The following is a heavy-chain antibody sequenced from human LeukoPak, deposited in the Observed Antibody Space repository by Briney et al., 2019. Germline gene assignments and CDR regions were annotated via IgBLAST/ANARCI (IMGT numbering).Heavy chain of an antibody. Sequence: PSETLSLTCTVSGGSISSSSYYWGWLRQPPGKGLEWIGTIYYSGSTYYNPSLKSRVPISVDSSKNQFSLKLRSVAAADTGVYYCARGGTEWEFDPLGPGNPGHRLL. CDR3: ARGGTEWEFDP. CDR2: IYYSGST. J-gene: IGHJ5*02. D-gene: IGHD1-26*01. CDR1: GGSISSSSYY. V-gene: IGHV4-39*01.